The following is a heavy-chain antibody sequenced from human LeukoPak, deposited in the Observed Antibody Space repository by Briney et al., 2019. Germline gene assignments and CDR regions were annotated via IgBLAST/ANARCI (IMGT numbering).Heavy chain of an antibody. CDR3: ARTRLVGSTMNPYFDY. J-gene: IGHJ4*02. D-gene: IGHD1-26*01. V-gene: IGHV2-70*11. CDR1: GFSLGTSGMC. Sequence: SGPALVKPTQTLTLTCTFSGFSLGTSGMCVSWIRQPPGKALEWLARIDWDNAKYYSTSLKTRLTISKDTSKNQVVLTVTNMDPVDTATYYCARTRLVGSTMNPYFDYWGQGTLVTVSS. CDR2: IDWDNAK.